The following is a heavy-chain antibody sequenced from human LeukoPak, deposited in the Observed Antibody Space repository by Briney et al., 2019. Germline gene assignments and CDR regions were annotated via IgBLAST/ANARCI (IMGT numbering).Heavy chain of an antibody. D-gene: IGHD2-21*01. Sequence: GGSLRLYCGASGFILSDYEVNWVRQAPGKGLEWIAYIDTSGNSKFHADSLKGRFTISRDNAKNSVFLQMDSLRAEDTAVYYCARETINCGGDCFDYWGQGTLVTVSS. CDR3: ARETINCGGDCFDY. CDR2: IDTSGNSK. CDR1: GFILSDYE. J-gene: IGHJ4*02. V-gene: IGHV3-48*03.